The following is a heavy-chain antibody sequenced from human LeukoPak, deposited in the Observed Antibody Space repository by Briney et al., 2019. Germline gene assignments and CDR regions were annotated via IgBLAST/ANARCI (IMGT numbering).Heavy chain of an antibody. Sequence: PSETLSLTCTLSGGSINTYYWGWIRQSPGKGLEWIGYIYSSGTTNYNPSLKSRVTMSIDTSENQFSLKLSSVTAADTALYYCARHGSGWSFDYWGRGALVTVSS. J-gene: IGHJ4*02. CDR3: ARHGSGWSFDY. CDR2: IYSSGTT. CDR1: GGSINTYY. V-gene: IGHV4-59*08. D-gene: IGHD6-19*01.